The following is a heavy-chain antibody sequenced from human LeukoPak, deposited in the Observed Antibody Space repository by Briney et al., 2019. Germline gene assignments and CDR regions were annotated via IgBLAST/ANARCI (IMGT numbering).Heavy chain of an antibody. D-gene: IGHD3-10*01. CDR3: ARDRGTGGAFDI. J-gene: IGHJ3*02. CDR2: IKDSGHNI. CDR1: GFTFSDYH. Sequence: SGGSLRLSCAASGFTFSDYHMSWIRQAPGKGLEWVSYIKDSGHNIFYADSVKGRFTTSRDNAKNSLFLQMNSLRAEDTAVYYCARDRGTGGAFDIWGQGTTVTVSS. V-gene: IGHV3-11*01.